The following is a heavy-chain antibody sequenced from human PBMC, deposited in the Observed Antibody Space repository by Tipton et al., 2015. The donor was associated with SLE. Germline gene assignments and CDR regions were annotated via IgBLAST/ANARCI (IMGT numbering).Heavy chain of an antibody. J-gene: IGHJ4*02. Sequence: QSGAEVKKPGASVKVSCKASGDTVNTHFIHWVRQAPGQGLDWMGVISPSGDGGSYSQNLQGRVTVTRDTSTSTVYMELSSLRSEDTAVYYCARTVDTAMVIDYWGQGTLVTVSS. CDR2: ISPSGDGG. D-gene: IGHD5-18*01. CDR1: GDTVNTHF. CDR3: ARTVDTAMVIDY. V-gene: IGHV1-46*02.